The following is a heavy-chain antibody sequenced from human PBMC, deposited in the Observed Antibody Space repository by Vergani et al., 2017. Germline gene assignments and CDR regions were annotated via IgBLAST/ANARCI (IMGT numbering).Heavy chain of an antibody. J-gene: IGHJ4*02. CDR2: INHIDSKI. CDR3: TRHVPCGDGACLRFDH. Sequence: EVMLVQSGAEVKKPGESLKISCKYSESSFISNEIAWVRQMSGKGLQWMGNINHIDSKIAYSPSFQGQAIMSLDKSITTAYLQWRSLKASDTAIYYCTRHVPCGDGACLRFDHWGQGTQVTVSS. V-gene: IGHV5-51*01. CDR1: ESSFISNE. D-gene: IGHD2-21*01.